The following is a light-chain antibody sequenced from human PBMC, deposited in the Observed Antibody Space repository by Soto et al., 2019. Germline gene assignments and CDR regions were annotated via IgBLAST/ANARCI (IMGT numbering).Light chain of an antibody. J-gene: IGKJ2*01. Sequence: DIQMTQSPSSLSASVGDRVTITCRASQGISNYLAWYQQKPVKVPKLLIYAASTLQSGVTSRFSGSGYGTDFTLTISSLQPEDVATYYCQKYNSAPHTFGQGTKLEIK. CDR2: AAS. V-gene: IGKV1-27*01. CDR3: QKYNSAPHT. CDR1: QGISNY.